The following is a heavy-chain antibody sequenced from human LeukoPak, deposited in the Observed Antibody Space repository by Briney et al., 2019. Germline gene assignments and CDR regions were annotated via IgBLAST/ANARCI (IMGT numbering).Heavy chain of an antibody. CDR1: GFTFSSYS. Sequence: GGSLRLSCAASGFTFSSYSMNWVRQAPGKGLEWVSSISSSSSYIYHADSVKGRFTISRDNAKNSLYLQMNSLRAEDTAVYYCARDPRIAAAGYDYWGQGTLVTVSS. D-gene: IGHD6-13*01. J-gene: IGHJ4*02. V-gene: IGHV3-21*01. CDR2: ISSSSSYI. CDR3: ARDPRIAAAGYDY.